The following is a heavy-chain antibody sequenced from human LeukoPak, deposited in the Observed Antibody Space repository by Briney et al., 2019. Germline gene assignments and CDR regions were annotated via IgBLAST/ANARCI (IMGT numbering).Heavy chain of an antibody. CDR3: ARALEGQQLVLFDY. Sequence: RWVRQPPGKGLEWIGYIYYSGSTYYNPSLKSRVTISVDTSKNQFSLKLSSVTAADTAVYYCARALEGQQLVLFDYWGQGTLVTVSS. CDR2: IYYSGST. J-gene: IGHJ4*02. V-gene: IGHV4-30-4*01. D-gene: IGHD6-13*01.